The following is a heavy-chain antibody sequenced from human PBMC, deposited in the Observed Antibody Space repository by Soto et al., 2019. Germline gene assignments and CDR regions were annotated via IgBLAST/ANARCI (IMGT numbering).Heavy chain of an antibody. Sequence: QVQLVQSGAEVKKPGASVKVSCKASGYTFTSYDINWVRQATGQGLEWMGWMNPNSGNTGYAQKFQGRVTMTRNTSISTAYMERSSLRSEDTAVYYCARTTITRTTARGPDGYWGQGTLVTVSS. CDR2: MNPNSGNT. CDR1: GYTFTSYD. D-gene: IGHD5-12*01. J-gene: IGHJ4*02. V-gene: IGHV1-8*01. CDR3: ARTTITRTTARGPDGY.